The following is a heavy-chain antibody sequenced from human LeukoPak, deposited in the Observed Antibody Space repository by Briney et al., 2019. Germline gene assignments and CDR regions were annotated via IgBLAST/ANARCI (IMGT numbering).Heavy chain of an antibody. CDR2: INHSGST. CDR1: GGSFSGYY. V-gene: IGHV4-34*01. J-gene: IGHJ4*02. Sequence: PSETLSLTCAVYGGSFSGYYWSWIRQPPGKGLEWIGEINHSGSTNYNPSLKSRVTISVDTSKNQFSLKLSSVTAADTAVYYCARNPYSYGPYYFDYWGQGTLVTVSS. CDR3: ARNPYSYGPYYFDY. D-gene: IGHD3-10*01.